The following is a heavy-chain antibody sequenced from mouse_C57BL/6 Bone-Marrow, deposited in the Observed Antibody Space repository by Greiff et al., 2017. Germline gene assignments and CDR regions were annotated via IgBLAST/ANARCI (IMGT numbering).Heavy chain of an antibody. Sequence: QVQLKESGPELVKPGASVKISCKASGYAFSSSWMNWVKQRPGKGLEWIGRIYPGDGDTNYNGKFKGKATLTADKSSSTAYMQLSSLTSEDSAVYFCASDRNGSSYGYAMCYWGQGTSVTVAS. CDR2: IYPGDGDT. J-gene: IGHJ4*01. V-gene: IGHV1-82*01. D-gene: IGHD1-1*01. CDR3: ASDRNGSSYGYAMCY. CDR1: GYAFSSSW.